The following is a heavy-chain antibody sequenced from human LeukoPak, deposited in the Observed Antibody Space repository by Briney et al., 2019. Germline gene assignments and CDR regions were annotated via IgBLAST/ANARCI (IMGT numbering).Heavy chain of an antibody. CDR1: GFTFRSYE. J-gene: IGHJ4*02. D-gene: IGHD3-10*01. CDR2: ISSSGSII. V-gene: IGHV3-48*03. Sequence: GGSLRLSCAASGFTFRSYEMNWVRQAPGKGLEWVSYISSSGSIIYYTDSVKGRFTISRDNAKRSLYLQMNSLRAEDTAVYYCARAVRGVIRAFDYWGQGTLVTVSS. CDR3: ARAVRGVIRAFDY.